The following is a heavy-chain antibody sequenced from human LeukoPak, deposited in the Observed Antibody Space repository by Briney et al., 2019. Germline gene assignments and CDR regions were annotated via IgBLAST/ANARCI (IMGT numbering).Heavy chain of an antibody. Sequence: PGGSLRLSWAASGFTFDGYTMDWVRHAPGKGLEWVSLISWDGGSTYYADSVKGRFTISRDNSKNSLYLQMNSLKTEDTALYYCAKDRRYYGMDVWGQGTTVTVSS. CDR3: AKDRRYYGMDV. CDR1: GFTFDGYT. V-gene: IGHV3-43*01. CDR2: ISWDGGST. J-gene: IGHJ6*02.